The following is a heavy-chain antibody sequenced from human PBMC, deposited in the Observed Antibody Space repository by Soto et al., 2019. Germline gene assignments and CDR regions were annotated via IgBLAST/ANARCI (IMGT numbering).Heavy chain of an antibody. V-gene: IGHV4-30-4*01. J-gene: IGHJ4*02. CDR2: IYYSGST. CDR3: ARGVVVVAATLFDY. CDR1: GGSISSGDYY. D-gene: IGHD2-15*01. Sequence: SETLSLTCTVSGGSISSGDYYWSWIRQPPGKGLEWIGYIYYSGSTYYNPSLKSRVTISVDTSKNQFSLKLSSVTAADTAVYYCARGVVVVAATLFDYWGQGTLVTVSS.